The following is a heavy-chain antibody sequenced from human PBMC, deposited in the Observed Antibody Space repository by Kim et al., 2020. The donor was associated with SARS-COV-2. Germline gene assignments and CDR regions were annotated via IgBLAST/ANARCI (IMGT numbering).Heavy chain of an antibody. CDR1: GGSISSSSYY. CDR3: ARSGDYVPTFDY. CDR2: IYYSGST. V-gene: IGHV4-39*01. Sequence: SETLSLTCTVSGGSISSSSYYWGWIRQPPGKGLEWIGSIYYSGSTYYNPSLKSRVTISVDTSKNQFSLKLSSVTAADTAVYYCARSGDYVPTFDYWGQGTLVTVSS. J-gene: IGHJ4*02. D-gene: IGHD4-17*01.